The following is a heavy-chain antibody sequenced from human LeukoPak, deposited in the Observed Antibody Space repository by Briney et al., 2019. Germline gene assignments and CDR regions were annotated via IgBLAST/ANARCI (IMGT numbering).Heavy chain of an antibody. J-gene: IGHJ5*02. CDR2: IIPIFGTA. CDR3: ARDGAAFPHQYNWFDP. CDR1: GGTYSSYA. D-gene: IGHD6-13*01. Sequence: ASVKVSCKASGGTYSSYAISWVRQDPGQGLEWMGGIIPIFGTANYAQKFQGRVTITADESTSTAYMELSSLRSEDAAVYYCARDGAAFPHQYNWFDPWGQGTLVTASS. V-gene: IGHV1-69*13.